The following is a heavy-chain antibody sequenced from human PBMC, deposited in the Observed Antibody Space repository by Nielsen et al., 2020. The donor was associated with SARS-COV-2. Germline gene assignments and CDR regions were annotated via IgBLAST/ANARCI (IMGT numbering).Heavy chain of an antibody. D-gene: IGHD2-8*01. Sequence: ASVKVSCKASGYTFTSYGISWVRQAPGPGLEWMGWISAYNGNTNYAQKLQGRVTMTTDTSTSTAYMELRSLRSDDTAVYYCARRGVYCTNGVCHETTDYWGQGTLVTVSS. CDR3: ARRGVYCTNGVCHETTDY. CDR1: GYTFTSYG. J-gene: IGHJ4*02. V-gene: IGHV1-18*01. CDR2: ISAYNGNT.